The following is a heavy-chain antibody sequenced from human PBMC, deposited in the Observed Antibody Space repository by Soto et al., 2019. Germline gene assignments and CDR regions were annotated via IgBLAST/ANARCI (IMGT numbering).Heavy chain of an antibody. J-gene: IGHJ6*02. CDR2: ISPYNDHT. D-gene: IGHD3-16*01. CDR3: ARGGYYDNSWGKLSHYGLDV. Sequence: QVQLAQSAGEVKKPGASVKVSRKATGYTFIRYGIAWVRQAPGQGFEWMGWISPYNDHTVYAQKFQGRVTMTADTSTRTVYMNLRGLKSDDTAVYYCARGGYYDNSWGKLSHYGLDVWGQGTSVSVSS. V-gene: IGHV1-18*01. CDR1: GYTFIRYG.